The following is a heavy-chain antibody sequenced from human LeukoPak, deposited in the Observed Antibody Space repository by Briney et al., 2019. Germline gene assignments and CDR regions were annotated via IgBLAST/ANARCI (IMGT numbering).Heavy chain of an antibody. CDR3: AKDRSAFDY. D-gene: IGHD6-25*01. J-gene: IGHJ4*02. CDR1: GFTFSSYG. Sequence: PGGSLRLSCAASGFTFSSYGMHWVRQAPGKGLEWVAVIPYDGSNKYYADSVKGRFTISRDNPKNTLYLQMNSLRAEDTAVYYCAKDRSAFDYWGQGTLVTVSS. CDR2: IPYDGSNK. V-gene: IGHV3-30*18.